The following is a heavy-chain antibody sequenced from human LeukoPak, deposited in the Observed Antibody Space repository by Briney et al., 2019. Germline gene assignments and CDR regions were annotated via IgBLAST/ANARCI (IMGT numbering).Heavy chain of an antibody. D-gene: IGHD3-16*02. CDR3: ARGGYLFSDYVWGSYRPIDY. V-gene: IGHV4-34*01. CDR1: GGSFSGYY. J-gene: IGHJ4*02. Sequence: PSETLSLTCAVYGGSFSGYYWSWIRQPPGKGLEWIGEINHSGSTNYNPSLKSRVTISVDTSKNRFSLKLSSVTAADTAVYYCARGGYLFSDYVWGSYRPIDYWGQGTLVTVSS. CDR2: INHSGST.